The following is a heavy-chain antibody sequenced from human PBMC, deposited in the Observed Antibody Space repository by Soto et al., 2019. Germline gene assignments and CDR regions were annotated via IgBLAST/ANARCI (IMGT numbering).Heavy chain of an antibody. CDR2: IKQDGSEK. Sequence: PGGSLRLSCAASGFTFSSYWMSWVRQAPGKGLEWVANIKQDGSEKYYVDSVKGRFTISRDNAKNSLYLQMNSLRAEDTAVYYCAREERSPYYDFWSGYYFKVDNYYYYYGMDVWGQGTTVTVSS. CDR3: AREERSPYYDFWSGYYFKVDNYYYYYGMDV. J-gene: IGHJ6*02. V-gene: IGHV3-7*03. CDR1: GFTFSSYW. D-gene: IGHD3-3*01.